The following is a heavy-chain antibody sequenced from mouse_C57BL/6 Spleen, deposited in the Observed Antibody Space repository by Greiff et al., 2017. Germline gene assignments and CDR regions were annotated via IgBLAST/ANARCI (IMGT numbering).Heavy chain of an antibody. Sequence: EVHLVESGGGLVKPGGSLKLSCAASGFTFSDYGMHWVRQAPEKGLEWVAYISSGSSTIYYADTVKGRFTISRDNAKNTLFLQMTSLRSEDTAMYYCAREGYYGAMDYWGQGTSVTVSS. CDR1: GFTFSDYG. CDR3: AREGYYGAMDY. CDR2: ISSGSSTI. D-gene: IGHD1-1*02. V-gene: IGHV5-17*01. J-gene: IGHJ4*01.